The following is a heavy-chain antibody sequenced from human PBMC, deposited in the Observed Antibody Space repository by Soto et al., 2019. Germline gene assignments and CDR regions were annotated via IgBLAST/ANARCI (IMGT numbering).Heavy chain of an antibody. V-gene: IGHV1-3*01. D-gene: IGHD6-6*01. CDR1: GYTFTSYA. J-gene: IGHJ6*02. Sequence: ASVKVSCKASGYTFTSYAMHWVHQAPGQRLEWMGWINAGNGNTKYSQKFQGRVTITRDTSASTAYMELSSLRSEDTAVYYCARAGRVAASPRIDYYSYYGMDVWGQGTTVTVSS. CDR2: INAGNGNT. CDR3: ARAGRVAASPRIDYYSYYGMDV.